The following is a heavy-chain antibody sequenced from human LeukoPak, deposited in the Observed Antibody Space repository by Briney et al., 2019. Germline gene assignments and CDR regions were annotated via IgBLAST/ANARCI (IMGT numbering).Heavy chain of an antibody. CDR1: GFTFSSYS. CDR2: ISSSGSTI. D-gene: IGHD1-26*01. J-gene: IGHJ4*02. Sequence: GGSLRLSCAASGFTFSSYSMNWVRQAPGKGLEWVSYISSSGSTIYYADSVKGRFTISRDNAKNSLYLQMNSLRAEDTAVYYCARDGATRDHDFDYWGQGTLVTVSS. CDR3: ARDGATRDHDFDY. V-gene: IGHV3-48*04.